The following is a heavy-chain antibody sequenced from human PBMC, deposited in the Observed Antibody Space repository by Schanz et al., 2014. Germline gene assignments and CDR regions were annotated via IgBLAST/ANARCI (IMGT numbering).Heavy chain of an antibody. Sequence: EVQLVESGGGLVQPGGSLRLSCAASGFTVSSNYMSWVRQAPGKGLEWVSVIYSGGNTYYADSVKGRFTVSRDNSKNTLYLQMNSLRAEDTAVYFCARDGGRDGYNLAFDVWGQGTLVTVSS. D-gene: IGHD5-12*01. V-gene: IGHV3-66*01. J-gene: IGHJ3*01. CDR2: IYSGGNT. CDR3: ARDGGRDGYNLAFDV. CDR1: GFTVSSNY.